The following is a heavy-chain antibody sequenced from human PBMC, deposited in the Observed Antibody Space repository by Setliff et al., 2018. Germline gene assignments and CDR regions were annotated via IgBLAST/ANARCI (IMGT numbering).Heavy chain of an antibody. D-gene: IGHD2-15*01. CDR3: AKDRVEVVVAAPQSRFDP. J-gene: IGHJ5*02. CDR2: IMQDGGAQ. Sequence: GESLKISCEAFGFTFNNYWMSWVRQAPGKGLEWVANIMQDGGAQYYLDSVKGRFTVSRENSNNTLYLHMSSLRAEDTAVYYCAKDRVEVVVAAPQSRFDPWGQGTLVTVSS. V-gene: IGHV3-7*03. CDR1: GFTFNNYW.